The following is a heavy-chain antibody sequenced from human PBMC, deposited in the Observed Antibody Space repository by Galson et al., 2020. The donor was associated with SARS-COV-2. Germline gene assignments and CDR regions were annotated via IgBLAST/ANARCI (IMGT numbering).Heavy chain of an antibody. V-gene: IGHV3-48*03. D-gene: IGHD1-26*01. J-gene: IGHJ4*02. CDR3: ASYIVGPTLDY. CDR1: GFTFSTYE. CDR2: ISGSGDSI. Sequence: GGSLRLSCAASGFTFSTYEMNWVRQAPGKGLEWVAYISGSGDSIYYADSVKGRFTISRDNAKNAVYLEMNALRAEDTAIYYCASYIVGPTLDYWGQGILLTVS.